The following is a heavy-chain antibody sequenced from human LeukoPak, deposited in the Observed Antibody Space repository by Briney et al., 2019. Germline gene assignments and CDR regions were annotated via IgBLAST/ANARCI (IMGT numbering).Heavy chain of an antibody. D-gene: IGHD5-12*01. Sequence: SETLSLTCTVSGGSVSGGSYYWSWIRQPPGKGLECIGYIHYSGSTNTNPSLKSRVTISINTSQNQFSLKLSSVTAADTAAYYCARDRGGYSGYEYGFDYWGQGTLVTVSS. CDR2: IHYSGST. J-gene: IGHJ4*02. V-gene: IGHV4-61*01. CDR1: GGSVSGGSYY. CDR3: ARDRGGYSGYEYGFDY.